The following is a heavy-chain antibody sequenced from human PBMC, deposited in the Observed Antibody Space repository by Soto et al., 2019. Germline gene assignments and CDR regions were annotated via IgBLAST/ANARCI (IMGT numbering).Heavy chain of an antibody. Sequence: GGSLRLSCAASGFTFGYYWMSCVRHAPGKGLEWLATIKLDASEKKYVDSVKGRFTLSRDNAKNSLYLQMDSLRIEDTAVYYCARDSGDGSVASVHHYLQDWRHGTLVTVSS. V-gene: IGHV3-7*03. CDR1: GFTFGYYW. CDR3: ARDSGDGSVASVHHYLQD. J-gene: IGHJ4*01. D-gene: IGHD3-10*01. CDR2: IKLDASEK.